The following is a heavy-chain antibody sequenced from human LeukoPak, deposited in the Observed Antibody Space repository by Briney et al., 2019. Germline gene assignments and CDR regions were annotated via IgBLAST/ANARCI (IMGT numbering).Heavy chain of an antibody. Sequence: GGSLRLSCAASGFTFSSYAMSWVRQAPGKGLEWVSAISGSGGSTYYADSVKGRFTISRDNSKNTLYLQMKRLRAEDTAVYYCAKDYTSHYYDSTGRPRGYFQHWGQGTLVTVSS. CDR1: GFTFSSYA. J-gene: IGHJ1*01. CDR2: ISGSGGST. V-gene: IGHV3-23*01. CDR3: AKDYTSHYYDSTGRPRGYFQH. D-gene: IGHD3-22*01.